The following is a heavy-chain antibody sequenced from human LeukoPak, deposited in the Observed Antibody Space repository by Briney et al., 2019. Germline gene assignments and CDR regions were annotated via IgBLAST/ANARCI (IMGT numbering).Heavy chain of an antibody. Sequence: ASVKVSCKASGYIFTGYYMHWVRQAPGQGLEWMGWINPNSGGTNYAQKFQGRVTMTRDTSITTAYMELSRLTSDDTAVYYCARDQGGTIDYWGQGTLVTVSS. V-gene: IGHV1-2*02. CDR2: INPNSGGT. D-gene: IGHD1-7*01. CDR1: GYIFTGYY. J-gene: IGHJ4*02. CDR3: ARDQGGTIDY.